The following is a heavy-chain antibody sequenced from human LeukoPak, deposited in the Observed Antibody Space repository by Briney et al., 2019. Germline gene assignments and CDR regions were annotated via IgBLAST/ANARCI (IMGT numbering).Heavy chain of an antibody. CDR1: GYTFTGYY. J-gene: IGHJ4*02. D-gene: IGHD2-2*01. Sequence: GASVKVSCKASGYTFTGYYMHWVRQAPGQGLEWMGWINPNSGGTNYAQKFQGRVTMTRDTSISTAYMELSRLRSDDTAVYYSARDIAVVPAAIQGFDYWGQGTLVTVSS. CDR3: ARDIAVVPAAIQGFDY. V-gene: IGHV1-2*02. CDR2: INPNSGGT.